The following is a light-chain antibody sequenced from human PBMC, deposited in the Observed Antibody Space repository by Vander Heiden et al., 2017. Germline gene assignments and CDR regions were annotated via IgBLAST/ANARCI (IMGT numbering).Light chain of an antibody. Sequence: IVLTQSPATLSLSPGERATLSCRASQSVSSYLAWYQQKPGQAPRLLIYDASNRATGIPARFSGSGCGTDFTLTISSLGPEDFAVYYCQQRSNWPPEVTFGGGTKVEIK. CDR1: QSVSSY. V-gene: IGKV3-11*01. J-gene: IGKJ4*01. CDR3: QQRSNWPPEVT. CDR2: DAS.